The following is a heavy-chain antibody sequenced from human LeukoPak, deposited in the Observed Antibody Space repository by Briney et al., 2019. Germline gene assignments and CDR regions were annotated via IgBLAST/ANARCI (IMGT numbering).Heavy chain of an antibody. V-gene: IGHV3-7*01. CDR1: GFTFSSYW. J-gene: IGHJ4*02. CDR3: AKVAKYYYGSETYYLFEH. CDR2: INQDGTEK. Sequence: GGSLRLSCAASGFTFSSYWMSWVRQAPGKGLEWVANINQDGTEKYYVDSVKGRFTISRDNAKNSLDLQMNSLRVEDTAVYYCAKVAKYYYGSETYYLFEHWGQGTPVTASS. D-gene: IGHD3-10*01.